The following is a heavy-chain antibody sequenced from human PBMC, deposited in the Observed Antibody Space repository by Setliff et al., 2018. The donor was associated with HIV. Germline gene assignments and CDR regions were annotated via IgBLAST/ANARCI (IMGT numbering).Heavy chain of an antibody. CDR2: IYYSGST. D-gene: IGHD6-6*01. V-gene: IGHV4-31*03. CDR3: ARDLQNLSLVSAFDI. CDR1: GGSISSGGYY. J-gene: IGHJ3*02. Sequence: SETLSLTCTVSGGSISSGGYYWSWIRQHPGKGLEWIGYIYYSGSTYYNPSLKSRVTISVDTSKNQFSLKLSSVTAANTAVYYCARDLQNLSLVSAFDICGQGTMVTVSS.